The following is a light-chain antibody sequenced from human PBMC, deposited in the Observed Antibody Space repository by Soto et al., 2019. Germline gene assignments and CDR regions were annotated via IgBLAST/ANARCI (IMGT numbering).Light chain of an antibody. Sequence: EFVVTQSPGPLSLYLGERATLSGRTSQSVRRRYLAWYQQKPGQAPTLLIYDASSRPGGIPDRFIGSGSGTDFTLTISRLEHEDFAVYACQQYGDSPYTFGQGTKLEI. CDR2: DAS. J-gene: IGKJ2*01. CDR1: QSVRRRY. V-gene: IGKV3-20*01. CDR3: QQYGDSPYT.